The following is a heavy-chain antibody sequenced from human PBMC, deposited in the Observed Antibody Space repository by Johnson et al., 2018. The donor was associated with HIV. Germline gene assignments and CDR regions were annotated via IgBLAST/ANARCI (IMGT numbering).Heavy chain of an antibody. CDR2: IKQDGSEK. J-gene: IGHJ3*02. CDR3: ARASVQWELRDYDAFDI. D-gene: IGHD1-26*01. CDR1: GFTFSSYW. V-gene: IGHV3-7*05. Sequence: VQLVESGGGVVQPGRSLRLSCAASGFTFSSYWMSWVRQAPGKGLEWVANIKQDGSEKYYVDSVKGRFTISRDNAKNSLYLQMNGLRAEDTALYYCARASVQWELRDYDAFDIWGQGTMVTVSS.